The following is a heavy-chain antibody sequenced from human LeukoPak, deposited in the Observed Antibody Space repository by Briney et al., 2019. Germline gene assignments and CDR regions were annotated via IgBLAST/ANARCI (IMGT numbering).Heavy chain of an antibody. CDR1: GYTFNGHY. D-gene: IGHD3-10*01. Sequence: SVKVSCKASGYTFNGHYMHWVRQAPGQGREGVGGINPNSGARNYAQNFQGRVTMTRDTSTSTAYMELSRLRSDDTAVYYCARVWFGEFYGMDVWGQGTTVTVSS. V-gene: IGHV1-2*02. J-gene: IGHJ6*02. CDR3: ARVWFGEFYGMDV. CDR2: INPNSGAR.